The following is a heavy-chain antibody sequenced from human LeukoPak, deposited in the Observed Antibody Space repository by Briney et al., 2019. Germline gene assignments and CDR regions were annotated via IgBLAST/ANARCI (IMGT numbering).Heavy chain of an antibody. CDR1: GFTFSNAW. D-gene: IGHD2-15*01. CDR3: TTDRYCSGGSCYGRGVYYYYMDV. Sequence: GGSLRLSCAASGFTFSNAWMSWVRQAPGKGLDCVGRIKSKTDGGTTDYAAPVKGRFTISRDDSKNTLYLQMNSLKTEDTAVYYCTTDRYCSGGSCYGRGVYYYYMDVWGKGTTVTVSS. V-gene: IGHV3-15*01. J-gene: IGHJ6*03. CDR2: IKSKTDGGTT.